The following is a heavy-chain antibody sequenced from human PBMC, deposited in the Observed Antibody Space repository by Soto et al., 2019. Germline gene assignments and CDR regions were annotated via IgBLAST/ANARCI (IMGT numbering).Heavy chain of an antibody. J-gene: IGHJ6*02. D-gene: IGHD3-10*01. CDR2: IYYSGST. V-gene: IGHV4-31*03. CDR3: VRDVRGSSGRRVDV. Sequence: VQLQQSGPGLVKPSQTLSLTCTVSGGSINSSEYYWSWIRQHPGKGLEWIGHIYYSGSTYYNPSLKSRVAISVDTSNNNFSLKLSSVTAADTAVYYCVRDVRGSSGRRVDVWGQGTTVTVSS. CDR1: GGSINSSEYY.